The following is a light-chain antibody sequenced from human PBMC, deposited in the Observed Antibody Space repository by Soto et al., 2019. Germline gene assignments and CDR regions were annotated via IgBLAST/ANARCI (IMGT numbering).Light chain of an antibody. CDR2: DAS. V-gene: IGKV1-33*01. CDR1: ESISRW. J-gene: IGKJ4*01. CDR3: QLYDNLPLT. Sequence: EIQVTLSPSAVSASVGDRVTITCRASESISRWLAWYQQKPGKAPKLLIYDASNLETGVPSRFSGSGSGTDFTFTIISLQPEDIVTYYCQLYDNLPLTFGGGTKVDI.